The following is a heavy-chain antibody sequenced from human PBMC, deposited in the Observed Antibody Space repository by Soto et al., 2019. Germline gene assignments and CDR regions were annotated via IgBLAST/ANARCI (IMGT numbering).Heavy chain of an antibody. V-gene: IGHV4-34*01. Sequence: SETLSLTCAVYGGSFSGYYWSWIRQPPGKGLEWIGEINHSGSTNYNPSLKSRVTISVDTSKNQFSLKLSSVTAADTAVYYCARGVYGEQFDYWGQGTLVTVSS. CDR3: ARGVYGEQFDY. D-gene: IGHD4-17*01. CDR2: INHSGST. J-gene: IGHJ4*02. CDR1: GGSFSGYY.